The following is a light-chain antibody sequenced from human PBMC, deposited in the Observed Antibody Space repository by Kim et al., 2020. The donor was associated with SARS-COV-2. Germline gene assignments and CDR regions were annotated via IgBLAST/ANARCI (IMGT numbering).Light chain of an antibody. CDR1: QSVYGSY. V-gene: IGKV3-20*01. CDR2: GAS. J-gene: IGKJ2*01. CDR3: HQYGTSPYT. Sequence: LSPGAPATLSCRAGQSVYGSYLAWYQQKPGQAPRLLIYGASSRATGVPDRFSGSESGTDFTLTINSLEPEDFAVYYCHQYGTSPYTFGQGTKLEIK.